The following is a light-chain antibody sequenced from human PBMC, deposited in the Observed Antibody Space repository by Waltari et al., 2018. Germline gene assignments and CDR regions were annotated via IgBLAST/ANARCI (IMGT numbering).Light chain of an antibody. CDR1: RSVSNN. Sequence: DIVMTQSPATLSVSPGESATLPGRASRSVSNNLAWYQQKPGQAPRLLIYGASTRATGIPARFSGSGSGTEFTLTISSLQSEDLAVYYCQQYENWPPLTFGGGTKVEIK. CDR2: GAS. J-gene: IGKJ4*01. CDR3: QQYENWPPLT. V-gene: IGKV3-15*01.